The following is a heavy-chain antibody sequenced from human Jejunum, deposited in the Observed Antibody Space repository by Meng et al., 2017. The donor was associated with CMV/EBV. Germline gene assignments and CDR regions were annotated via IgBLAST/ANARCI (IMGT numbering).Heavy chain of an antibody. D-gene: IGHD4/OR15-4a*01. CDR2: ISESGGST. Sequence: SCAASGFTFSTHAMTWVRQASGKGLEWVSGISESGGSTYYADSVKGRFSISRDNSKNTLYLQMNSLRAEDTAVYYCFPIVLIGASPEWGQGTLVTVSS. V-gene: IGHV3-23*01. CDR1: GFTFSTHA. CDR3: FPIVLIGASPE. J-gene: IGHJ4*02.